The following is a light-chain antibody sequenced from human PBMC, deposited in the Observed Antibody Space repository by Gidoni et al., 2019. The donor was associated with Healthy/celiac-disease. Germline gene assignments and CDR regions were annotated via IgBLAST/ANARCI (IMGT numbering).Light chain of an antibody. CDR2: SNN. CDR1: SSNIGSNT. Sequence: QSVLPQPPSASGTPGQRVTISCSGSSSNIGSNTVNWYQQLPGTAPKLLIYSNNQPPSGVPDRFSGSKSGTSASLAISGLQSEDEADYYCAAWDDSLNVVVFGGGTKLTVL. CDR3: AAWDDSLNVVV. V-gene: IGLV1-44*01. J-gene: IGLJ2*01.